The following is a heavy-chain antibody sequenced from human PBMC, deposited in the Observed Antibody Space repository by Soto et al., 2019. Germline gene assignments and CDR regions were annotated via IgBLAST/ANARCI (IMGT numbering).Heavy chain of an antibody. CDR2: FDPEDGET. Sequence: ASVKVCCKVSGYTKNELSMHWVRQANGKGLEWMGGFDPEDGETIYAQKFQGRVTMTEDTSTDTAYMELSSLRSEDTAVYYCATGGEYSSSYYYYYGMDVWGQGTTVTVSS. D-gene: IGHD6-6*01. CDR3: ATGGEYSSSYYYYYGMDV. J-gene: IGHJ6*02. V-gene: IGHV1-24*01. CDR1: GYTKNELS.